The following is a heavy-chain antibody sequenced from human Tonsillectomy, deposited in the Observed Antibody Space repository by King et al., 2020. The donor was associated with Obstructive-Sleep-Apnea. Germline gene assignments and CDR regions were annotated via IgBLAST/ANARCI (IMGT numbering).Heavy chain of an antibody. V-gene: IGHV1-18*04. J-gene: IGHJ6*01. CDR3: ARDRGIAAPVGDMDV. CDR1: GFTFTAYG. D-gene: IGHD6-13*01. Sequence: QLVQSGPEVKKPGASVKVSCKASGFTFTAYGITWVRQAPGQGLEWMGWISPYNGNTDYAQYLQGRVTVTTDTSTSTAYMELRSLISDDTAVYYCARDRGIAAPVGDMDVWGQGTTVTVSS. CDR2: ISPYNGNT.